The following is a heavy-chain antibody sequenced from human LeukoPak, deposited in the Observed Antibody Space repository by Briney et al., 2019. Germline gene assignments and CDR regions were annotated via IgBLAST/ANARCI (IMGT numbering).Heavy chain of an antibody. CDR2: INPNSGGT. CDR1: GYTFTCYY. J-gene: IGHJ5*02. Sequence: ASVKVSCKASGYTFTCYYMHWVRQAPGQGLEWMGWINPNSGGTNYAQKFQGRVTMTRDTSISTAYMELSRLRSDDTAVYYCARDRYYYGSGRRNWFDPWGQGTLVTVSS. D-gene: IGHD3-10*01. CDR3: ARDRYYYGSGRRNWFDP. V-gene: IGHV1-2*02.